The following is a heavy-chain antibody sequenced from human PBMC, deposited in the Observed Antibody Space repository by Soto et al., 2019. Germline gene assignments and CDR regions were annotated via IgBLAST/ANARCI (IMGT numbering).Heavy chain of an antibody. J-gene: IGHJ6*02. Sequence: EVQLVESGGGLVQPGRSLRLSCAASGFTFDDYAMHWVRQAPGKGLEWVSGSSWNSGSIGYADSVKGRFTISRDNAKNSLYLQMNSLRAEDTALYYCAKKDYRGWNYSFDYYGMDVWGQGTTVTVSS. V-gene: IGHV3-9*01. CDR3: AKKDYRGWNYSFDYYGMDV. CDR1: GFTFDDYA. CDR2: SSWNSGSI. D-gene: IGHD1-7*01.